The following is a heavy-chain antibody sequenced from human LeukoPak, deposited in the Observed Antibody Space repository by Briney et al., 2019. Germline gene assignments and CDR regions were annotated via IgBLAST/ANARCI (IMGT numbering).Heavy chain of an antibody. V-gene: IGHV3-30*02. Sequence: GGSLRLSCAASGFTLSSYGMHWVRQAPGKGLEWVAFIRNDGSNKYYADSVKGRFTISRDNSKSTLYLQMNSLRAEDTAVYYCTKREEYCSSTSCFNDYYYYGMDVWGQGTTVTVSS. CDR2: IRNDGSNK. D-gene: IGHD2-2*01. CDR3: TKREEYCSSTSCFNDYYYYGMDV. CDR1: GFTLSSYG. J-gene: IGHJ6*02.